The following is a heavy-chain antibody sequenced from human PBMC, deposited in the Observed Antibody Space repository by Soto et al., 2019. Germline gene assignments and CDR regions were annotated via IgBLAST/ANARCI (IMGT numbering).Heavy chain of an antibody. CDR3: VKSRGGNNFDFFD. CDR1: GFTFSSYA. Sequence: GGSLRLSCSASGFTFSSYAMHWVRQAPGKGLEYVSGVRGNGDPPFYADSVKGRFTISRDNSKNTLYLQMSGLSADDTAVYYCVKSRGGNNFDFFDWGQGALVTV. J-gene: IGHJ4*02. D-gene: IGHD5-12*01. V-gene: IGHV3-64D*06. CDR2: VRGNGDPP.